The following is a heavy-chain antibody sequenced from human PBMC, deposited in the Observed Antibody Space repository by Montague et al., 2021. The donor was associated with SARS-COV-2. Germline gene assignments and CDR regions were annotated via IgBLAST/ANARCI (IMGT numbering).Heavy chain of an antibody. CDR3: ARFVCFGELLSENWFDT. D-gene: IGHD3-10*01. Sequence: SETLSLTCTVSGGSISSSSNYWGWIRQPPGKGLEWIGLIYYSGSTYYXSSLKSRVTISVDTSKNQFSLKLSSVTAADTAVYYCARFVCFGELLSENWFDTWGQGTLVTVSS. CDR1: GGSISSSSNY. J-gene: IGHJ5*02. CDR2: IYYSGST. V-gene: IGHV4-39*01.